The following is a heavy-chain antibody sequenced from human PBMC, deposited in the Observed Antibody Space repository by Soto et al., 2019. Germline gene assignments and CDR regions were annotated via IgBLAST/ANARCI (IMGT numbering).Heavy chain of an antibody. CDR1: GGSISSYY. D-gene: IGHD4-17*01. CDR2: IYYSGST. J-gene: IGHJ5*02. Sequence: KPSETLSLTCTVSGGSISSYYCSWIRQPPGKGLEWIGYIYYSGSTNYNPSLKSRVTISVDTSKNQFSLKLSSVTAADTAVYYCARTVTTKSVGCWFDPWGQGTLVTVSS. CDR3: ARTVTTKSVGCWFDP. V-gene: IGHV4-59*01.